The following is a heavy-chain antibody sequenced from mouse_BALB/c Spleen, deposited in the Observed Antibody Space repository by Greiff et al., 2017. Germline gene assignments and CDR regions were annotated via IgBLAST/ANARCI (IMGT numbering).Heavy chain of an antibody. CDR2: INPSTGYT. D-gene: IGHD2-1*01. Sequence: QVQLKQSGAELAKPGASVKMSCKASGYTFTSYWMHWVKQRPGQGLEWIGYINPSTGYTEYNQKFKDKATLTADKSSSTAYMQLSSLTSEDSAVYYCARSTCDGNYSYAMDYWGQGTSVTVSA. J-gene: IGHJ4*01. V-gene: IGHV1-7*01. CDR3: ARSTCDGNYSYAMDY. CDR1: GYTFTSYW.